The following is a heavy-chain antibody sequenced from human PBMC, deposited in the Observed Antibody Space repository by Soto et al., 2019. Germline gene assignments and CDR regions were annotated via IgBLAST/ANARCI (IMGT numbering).Heavy chain of an antibody. D-gene: IGHD1-1*01. CDR1: GGSISSYY. Sequence: PSETLSLTCTVSGGSISSYYWSWIRRPPGKGLEWIGYIYYSGSTNYNPSLKSRVTISVDTSKNQFSLKLSSVTAADTAVYYCARSEGTARGPNWFDPWGQGTLVTVSS. J-gene: IGHJ5*02. CDR2: IYYSGST. V-gene: IGHV4-59*01. CDR3: ARSEGTARGPNWFDP.